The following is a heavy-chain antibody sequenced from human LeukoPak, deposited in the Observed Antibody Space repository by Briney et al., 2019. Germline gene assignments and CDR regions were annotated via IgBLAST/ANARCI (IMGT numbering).Heavy chain of an antibody. D-gene: IGHD5-18*01. J-gene: IGHJ3*02. Sequence: ASVKVSCKASGYTFTSYGISWVRQAPGQGLEWMGWISAYNGNTNYAQKLQGRVTMTTDTSTSTAYMELRSLRSDDTAVYYCARAGGYSYQLTEGGDAFDIWGKGTMVTVSS. V-gene: IGHV1-18*04. CDR3: ARAGGYSYQLTEGGDAFDI. CDR2: ISAYNGNT. CDR1: GYTFTSYG.